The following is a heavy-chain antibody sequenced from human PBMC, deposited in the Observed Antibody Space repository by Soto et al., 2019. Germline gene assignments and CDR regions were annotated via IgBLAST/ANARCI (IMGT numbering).Heavy chain of an antibody. D-gene: IGHD3-3*01. Sequence: GGSLRLSCAASGFTFSSYGMHWVRQAPGKGLEWVAVISYDGSNKYYADSVKGRFTISRDNSKNTLYLQTNSLRAEDTAVYYCAKDRGAITIFGVVINRYYYGMDVWGQGTTVTVAS. CDR2: ISYDGSNK. V-gene: IGHV3-30*18. CDR1: GFTFSSYG. CDR3: AKDRGAITIFGVVINRYYYGMDV. J-gene: IGHJ6*02.